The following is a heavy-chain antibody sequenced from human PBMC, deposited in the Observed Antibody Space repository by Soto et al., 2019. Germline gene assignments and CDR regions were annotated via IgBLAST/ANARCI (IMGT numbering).Heavy chain of an antibody. D-gene: IGHD3-9*01. J-gene: IGHJ6*02. V-gene: IGHV4-59*01. CDR1: GGSISSYY. Sequence: PSETLSLTCTVSGGSISSYYWSWIRQPPGKGLEWIGYIYYSGSTNYNPSLKSRVTISVDTSKNQFSLKLSSVTAADTAVYYCARTPPGPYYDILTGYYRYYYGMDVWGQGTTVTVSS. CDR3: ARTPPGPYYDILTGYYRYYYGMDV. CDR2: IYYSGST.